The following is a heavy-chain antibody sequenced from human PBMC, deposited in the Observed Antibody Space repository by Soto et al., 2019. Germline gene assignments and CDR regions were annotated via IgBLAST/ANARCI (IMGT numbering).Heavy chain of an antibody. CDR2: IMRVFPTP. Sequence: VQLEQSGPEVKKPGSSVKVSCKASGGTFSTSALSWVRQAPGQGLEWMGGIMRVFPTPDYAQKFQGRVTITADESTSTAYMELGGPTSDDTAVYYCARHKDRLQLGGNYYYILDVWGQGTAVTVSS. CDR3: ARHKDRLQLGGNYYYILDV. V-gene: IGHV1-69*12. J-gene: IGHJ6*02. D-gene: IGHD5-12*01. CDR1: GGTFSTSA.